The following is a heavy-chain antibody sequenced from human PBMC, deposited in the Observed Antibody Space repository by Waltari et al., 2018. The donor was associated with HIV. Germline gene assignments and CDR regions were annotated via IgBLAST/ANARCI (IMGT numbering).Heavy chain of an antibody. Sequence: QILLHQWGAGLLKPSETLSLNCAVYGESLRDYYWTWIRQPPGKGLEWIGEITESGHTHYKPSLKSRITMFLDTSKRQFSLRLTPVTGADAATYYCLRGPRVTIFWAGGPDYWGQGTQVTVSS. V-gene: IGHV4-34*01. CDR2: ITESGHT. D-gene: IGHD3-16*01. CDR1: GESLRDYY. CDR3: LRGPRVTIFWAGGPDY. J-gene: IGHJ4*02.